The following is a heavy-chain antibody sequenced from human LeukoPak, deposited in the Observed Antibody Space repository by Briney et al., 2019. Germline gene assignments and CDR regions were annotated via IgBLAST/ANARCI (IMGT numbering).Heavy chain of an antibody. V-gene: IGHV3-11*04. CDR3: AREYGDGYRTRYYFDY. D-gene: IGHD5-24*01. CDR1: GFTFSDYY. CDR2: ISSSGSTI. J-gene: IGHJ4*02. Sequence: PGGSLRLSCAASGFTFSDYYMSWIRQAPGKGLEWVSYISSSGSTIYYADSVKGRFTISRDNAKNSLYLQMNSLRAEDTAVYYCAREYGDGYRTRYYFDYWGQGTLVTVSS.